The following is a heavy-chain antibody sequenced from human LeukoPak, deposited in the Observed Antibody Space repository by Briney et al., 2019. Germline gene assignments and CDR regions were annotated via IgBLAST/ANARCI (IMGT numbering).Heavy chain of an antibody. D-gene: IGHD5-18*01. V-gene: IGHV4-59*10. Sequence: SETLSLTCAVYGGSFSGYCWSWIRQPPGKGLEWIGRIYTSGSTNYNPSLKSRVTMSVDTSKNQFSLKLTSVTAADTAVYYCARTTEGGYTYGYFYYYYMDVWGKGTTVTISS. CDR3: ARTTEGGYTYGYFYYYYMDV. CDR1: GGSFSGYC. J-gene: IGHJ6*03. CDR2: IYTSGST.